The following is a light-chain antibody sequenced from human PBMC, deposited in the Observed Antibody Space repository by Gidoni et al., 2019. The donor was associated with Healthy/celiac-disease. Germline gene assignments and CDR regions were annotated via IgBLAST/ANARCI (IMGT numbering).Light chain of an antibody. Sequence: EIVLTQSPATLPLSPGERATLSCRASQSVSSYLAWYQQKPGQAPRLLIYDASNRATGIPARFSGSGSGTDFTLTISSLEPEDFAVYYCQQRSNSGPATFGQGTKLEIK. CDR1: QSVSSY. J-gene: IGKJ2*01. CDR3: QQRSNSGPAT. CDR2: DAS. V-gene: IGKV3-11*01.